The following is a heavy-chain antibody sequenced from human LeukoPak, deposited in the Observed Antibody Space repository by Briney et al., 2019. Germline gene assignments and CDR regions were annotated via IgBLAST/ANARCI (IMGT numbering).Heavy chain of an antibody. J-gene: IGHJ4*02. V-gene: IGHV4-34*01. D-gene: IGHD5-18*01. CDR2: INHSGST. CDR1: GGSFNGYY. CDR3: ARGLRGYSYGARRDDY. Sequence: SETLSLTCAVYGGSFNGYYWSWIRQPPGKGLEWIGEINHSGSTNYNPSLKSRVTISVDTSKNQFSLKLSSVTAADTAVYYCARGLRGYSYGARRDDYWGQGTLVTVSS.